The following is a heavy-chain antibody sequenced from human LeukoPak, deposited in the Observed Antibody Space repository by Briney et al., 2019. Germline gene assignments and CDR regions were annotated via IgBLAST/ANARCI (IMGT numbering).Heavy chain of an antibody. V-gene: IGHV3-48*03. CDR1: GFPFSSYE. CDR3: ARDGRSRGLSHVNFDY. CDR2: ISSSGMTK. D-gene: IGHD3-16*02. J-gene: IGHJ4*02. Sequence: PGGSLRLSCAASGFPFSSYEMNWVRQAPGKGLEWVSYISSSGMTKYYAVSVKGRFTMSRDNAKNSLYLQLNSLRAEDTAVYHCARDGRSRGLSHVNFDYWGQGILVTVSS.